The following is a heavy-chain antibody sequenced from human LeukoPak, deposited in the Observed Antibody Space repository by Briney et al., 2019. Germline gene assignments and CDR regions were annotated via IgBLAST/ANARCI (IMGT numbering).Heavy chain of an antibody. V-gene: IGHV4-38-2*02. J-gene: IGHJ4*02. Sequence: SETLSLTCTVSGYSISSGYYWGWIRQPPGKGLEWIGSIYHSGSTYYNPSLKSRVTISVDTSKNQFSLKLSSVTAADTAVYYCAREGGEGFDYWGQGTLVTVSS. CDR2: IYHSGST. CDR3: AREGGEGFDY. D-gene: IGHD3-10*01. CDR1: GYSISSGYY.